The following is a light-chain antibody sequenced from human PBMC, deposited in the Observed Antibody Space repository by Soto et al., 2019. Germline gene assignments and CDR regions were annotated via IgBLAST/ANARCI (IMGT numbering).Light chain of an antibody. J-gene: IGKJ5*01. Sequence: DIQMTQSPSTLSASVGDTVTVTCRASQSIGRWLAWYQQKPGKAPKLLIFDASTLENGVPARFSGSRSGPEFTLTISSLQPEDFATYYCQQLKTYPFTFGQGTRLEIK. V-gene: IGKV1-5*01. CDR3: QQLKTYPFT. CDR1: QSIGRW. CDR2: DAS.